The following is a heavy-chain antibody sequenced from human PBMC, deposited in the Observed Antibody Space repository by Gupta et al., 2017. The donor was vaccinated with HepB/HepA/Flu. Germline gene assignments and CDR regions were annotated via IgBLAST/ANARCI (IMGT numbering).Heavy chain of an antibody. Sequence: QVQLLESGPGLVKPSQTLSLTCTVSGGSISSGDYYWRWIRQSPGKGLEWIGYIYYSGSTYYNPSLKSRVSISVDTSKTQFSLKLSSLTAADTAVYYCARGDYDFWSDSMPHHYGMDVWGQGTTVTVSS. CDR1: GGSISSGDYY. D-gene: IGHD3-3*01. CDR2: IYYSGST. CDR3: ARGDYDFWSDSMPHHYGMDV. V-gene: IGHV4-30-4*01. J-gene: IGHJ6*02.